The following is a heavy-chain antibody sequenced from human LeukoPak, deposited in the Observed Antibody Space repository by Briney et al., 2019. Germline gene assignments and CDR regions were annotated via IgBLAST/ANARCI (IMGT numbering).Heavy chain of an antibody. CDR1: GFTFSSYG. V-gene: IGHV3-33*01. D-gene: IGHD6-19*01. Sequence: GGSLRLSCAASGFTFSSYGMHWVRQAPGKGLEWVAVIWYDGSNQDYADSVKGRFTIFRDNTKNTLYLQMNSLRAEDTAVYYCARGRGIAVAGTHYWGQGTLVTVSS. CDR3: ARGRGIAVAGTHY. J-gene: IGHJ4*02. CDR2: IWYDGSNQ.